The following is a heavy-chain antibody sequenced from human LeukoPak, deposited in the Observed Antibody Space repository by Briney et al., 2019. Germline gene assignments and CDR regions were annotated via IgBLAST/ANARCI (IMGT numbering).Heavy chain of an antibody. CDR1: GFTFSSYS. Sequence: PGGSLRLSCAASGFTFSSYSMNWVRQAPGKGLEWVSYISSSSSTIYYADSVKGRFTISRDNAKNSLYLQTNSLRAEDTAVYYCARDLVRSGEYWFDPWGQGTLVTVSS. CDR3: ARDLVRSGEYWFDP. J-gene: IGHJ5*02. D-gene: IGHD6-25*01. V-gene: IGHV3-48*04. CDR2: ISSSSSTI.